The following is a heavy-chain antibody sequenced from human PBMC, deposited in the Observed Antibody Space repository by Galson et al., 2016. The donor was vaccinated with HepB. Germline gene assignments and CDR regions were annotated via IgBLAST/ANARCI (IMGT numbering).Heavy chain of an antibody. V-gene: IGHV3-7*01. CDR3: ARDFSDGDFGSFDD. D-gene: IGHD4-17*01. CDR1: GFTFSNYR. CDR2: IKQGGSEI. Sequence: SLRLSCAASGFTFSNYRMSWVRQAPGKGLEWVAYIKQGGSEIYYVDSVKGRFTISRDNAKNSLYLQMNSLRADDTAVYYCARDFSDGDFGSFDDWGEGTLVT. J-gene: IGHJ4*02.